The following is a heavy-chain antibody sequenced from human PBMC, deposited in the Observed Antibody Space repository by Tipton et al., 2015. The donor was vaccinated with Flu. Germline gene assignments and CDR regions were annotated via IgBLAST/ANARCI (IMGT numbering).Heavy chain of an antibody. Sequence: AASGFTFSSYAMSWVRQAPGKGLEWVSAISGSGGGTYYADSVKGRFTISRDNSKNTLYLQMNSLRAEDTAVYYCAKSKYSSGWYEYYSGMDVWGQGTTVTVSS. V-gene: IGHV3-23*01. CDR2: ISGSGGGT. CDR3: AKSKYSSGWYEYYSGMDV. D-gene: IGHD6-19*01. J-gene: IGHJ6*02. CDR1: GFTFSSYA.